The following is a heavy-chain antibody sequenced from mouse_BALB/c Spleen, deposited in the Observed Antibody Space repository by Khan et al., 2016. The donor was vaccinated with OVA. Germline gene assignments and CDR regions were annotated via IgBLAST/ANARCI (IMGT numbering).Heavy chain of an antibody. J-gene: IGHJ4*01. CDR2: IWSGGST. CDR3: ARAYGTSLGYYAMDY. D-gene: IGHD1-1*01. Sequence: QVQLKESGPGLVAPSQSLSITCTVSGFSLSRYNVHWIRQPPGKGLEWLGMIWSGGSTDYNSALKSRLSISKVNSKSHVFLKMNSLQTDDTALYYCARAYGTSLGYYAMDYWGQGTSVTVSS. CDR1: GFSLSRYN. V-gene: IGHV2-6-4*01.